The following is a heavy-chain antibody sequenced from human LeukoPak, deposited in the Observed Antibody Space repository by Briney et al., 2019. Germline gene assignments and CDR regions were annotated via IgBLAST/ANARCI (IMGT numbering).Heavy chain of an antibody. CDR2: IKQDGSEK. J-gene: IGHJ4*02. CDR1: GFTFSSYW. D-gene: IGHD6-6*01. CDR3: ARVYHSTSGRAIDY. Sequence: GGSLRLSCAGSGFTFSSYWMSWVRQAPGKGLEWVANIKQDGSEKNYVDSVKGRFTISRDNAKNSLYLQMNSLRAEDTAVYYCARVYHSTSGRAIDYWGQGTLVTVSS. V-gene: IGHV3-7*01.